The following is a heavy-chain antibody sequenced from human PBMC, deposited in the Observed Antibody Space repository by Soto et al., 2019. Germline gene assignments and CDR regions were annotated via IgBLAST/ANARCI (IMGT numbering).Heavy chain of an antibody. D-gene: IGHD3-22*01. Sequence: SGPTLVNPTQTLTLTCTFSGFSLSTSGMCVSWIRQPPGKALEWLARIDWDDDKYYSTSLKTRLTISKDTSKNQVVLTMTNMDPVDTATYYCARSTYYYDSSGYGFYYFDYWGQGTLVTGS. CDR3: ARSTYYYDSSGYGFYYFDY. J-gene: IGHJ4*02. CDR2: IDWDDDK. CDR1: GFSLSTSGMC. V-gene: IGHV2-70*11.